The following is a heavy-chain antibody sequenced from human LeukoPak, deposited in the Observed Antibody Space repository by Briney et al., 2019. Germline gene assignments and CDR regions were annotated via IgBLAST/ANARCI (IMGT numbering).Heavy chain of an antibody. Sequence: SETLSLTCTVSGGSISSYYWSWIRQPPGKGLEWIGYIYYSGSTNYNPSLKSRVTISVDTSKNQFSLKLSSVTAADTAVYYCARDTDYYGSGSPLDYWGQGTLVTVSS. CDR3: ARDTDYYGSGSPLDY. CDR1: GGSISSYY. CDR2: IYYSGST. J-gene: IGHJ4*02. D-gene: IGHD3-10*01. V-gene: IGHV4-59*01.